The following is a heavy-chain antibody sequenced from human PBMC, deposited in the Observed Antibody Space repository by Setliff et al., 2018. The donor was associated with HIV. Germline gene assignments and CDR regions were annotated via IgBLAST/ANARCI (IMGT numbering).Heavy chain of an antibody. CDR3: ARDYGGYGRAFDI. CDR1: GGSISSHY. Sequence: SETLSLTCTVSGGSISSHYWSWIRQPPGKGLEWIGSIYYSGSTNYNPSLKSRVTISVDTSKNQFSLKLSSVNAADTAVYYCARDYGGYGRAFDIWGQGTMVTVSS. J-gene: IGHJ3*02. V-gene: IGHV4-59*11. D-gene: IGHD5-12*01. CDR2: IYYSGST.